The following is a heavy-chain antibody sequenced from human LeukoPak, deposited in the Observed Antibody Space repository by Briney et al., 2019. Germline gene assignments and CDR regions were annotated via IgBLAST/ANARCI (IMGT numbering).Heavy chain of an antibody. Sequence: GGSLTLYCAASGFTFSSYWMHWVRQAPGKGLVWVSRINGDGSSTTYADSVKGRFTISRDNAKNTLYVQMNSLRAEDTAVYYCASDQGPWGQEALVTASS. V-gene: IGHV3-74*01. CDR2: INGDGSST. CDR3: ASDQGP. CDR1: GFTFSSYW. J-gene: IGHJ5*02.